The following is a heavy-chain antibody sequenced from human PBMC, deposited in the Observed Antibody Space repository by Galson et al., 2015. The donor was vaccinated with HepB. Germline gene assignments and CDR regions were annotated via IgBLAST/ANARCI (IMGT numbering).Heavy chain of an antibody. Sequence: CAISGDSVSSNSAAWNWIRRSPSRGLEWLGRTYYRSKWYSDYAVSVRSRISINVDTSRNQFSLQLNSVTPEDTAMYYCARVAGTIYYYGMDVWGQGTTVTVSS. CDR3: ARVAGTIYYYGMDV. D-gene: IGHD6-19*01. V-gene: IGHV6-1*01. CDR2: TYYRSKWYS. CDR1: GDSVSSNSAA. J-gene: IGHJ6*02.